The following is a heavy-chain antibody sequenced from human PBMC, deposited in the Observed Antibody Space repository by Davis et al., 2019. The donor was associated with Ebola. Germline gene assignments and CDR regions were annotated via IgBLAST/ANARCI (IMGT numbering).Heavy chain of an antibody. CDR3: ARSTRAGYSSGWNDY. D-gene: IGHD6-19*01. J-gene: IGHJ4*02. Sequence: GGSLRLSCAASGFTFLSYSMNWVRQAPGKGLEWVSSISSSSSYIYYADSVKGRFTISRDNAKNSLYLQMNSLRAEDTAVYYCARSTRAGYSSGWNDYWGQGTLVTVSS. CDR1: GFTFLSYS. CDR2: ISSSSSYI. V-gene: IGHV3-21*01.